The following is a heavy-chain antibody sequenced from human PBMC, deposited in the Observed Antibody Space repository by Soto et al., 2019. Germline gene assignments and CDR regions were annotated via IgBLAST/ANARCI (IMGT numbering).Heavy chain of an antibody. D-gene: IGHD3-22*01. CDR1: GFSLSTSGVS. Sequence: QITLEESGPPLVKPTQTLTLTCTFSGFSLSTSGVSVGWIRQPPGKALEWLALIYWDDDKRYSPSLKSRLTITKDTSKNQVVLTMTNMDPVDTATYYCAHTSQAVVAPWGFDPWGQGTLVTVSS. CDR2: IYWDDDK. V-gene: IGHV2-5*02. CDR3: AHTSQAVVAPWGFDP. J-gene: IGHJ5*02.